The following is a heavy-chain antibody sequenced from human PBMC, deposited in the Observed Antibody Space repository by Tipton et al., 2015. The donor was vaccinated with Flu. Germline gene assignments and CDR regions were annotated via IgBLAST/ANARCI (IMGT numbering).Heavy chain of an antibody. Sequence: TLSLTCTVSGGSISSSSYHWGWIRQPPGKGLEWIGSIYYSGSTYYNPSLKSRVAISVDTSKNQFALKLSSVTAADTAVYYCARDRGSSGWSDYWGQGTLVTVSS. CDR3: ARDRGSSGWSDY. CDR2: IYYSGST. CDR1: GGSISSSSYH. V-gene: IGHV4-39*06. J-gene: IGHJ4*02. D-gene: IGHD6-19*01.